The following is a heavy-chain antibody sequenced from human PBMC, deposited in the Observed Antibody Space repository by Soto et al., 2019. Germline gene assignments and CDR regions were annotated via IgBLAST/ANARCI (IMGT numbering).Heavy chain of an antibody. D-gene: IGHD3-22*01. CDR3: ARFYYDSSGYYPFDY. CDR1: GGSVSSGSYY. V-gene: IGHV4-61*01. CDR2: IYYSGST. J-gene: IGHJ4*02. Sequence: QVQLQESGPGLVKPSETLSLTCTVSGGSVSSGSYYWSWIRQPPGKALEWIGYIYYSGSTNYNPSLKSRVTISVDTSKNQFALKLSSVTAADTAVYYCARFYYDSSGYYPFDYWGRGTLVTVSS.